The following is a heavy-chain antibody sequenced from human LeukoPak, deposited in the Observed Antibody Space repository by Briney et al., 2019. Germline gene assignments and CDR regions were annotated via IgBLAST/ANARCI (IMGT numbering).Heavy chain of an antibody. D-gene: IGHD3-10*01. CDR3: ARHAGIWFGPNWFGP. CDR2: IYYSGST. V-gene: IGHV4-59*08. CDR1: GGSISSYY. J-gene: IGHJ5*02. Sequence: PSETLSLTCTVSGGSISSYYWSWIRQPPGKGLEWIGYIYYSGSTNYNPSLKSRVTISVDTSKNQFSLKLSSVTAADTAVYYCARHAGIWFGPNWFGPWGQGTLVTVSS.